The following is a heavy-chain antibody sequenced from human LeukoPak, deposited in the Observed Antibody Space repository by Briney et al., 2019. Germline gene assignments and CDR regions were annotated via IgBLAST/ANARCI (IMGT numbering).Heavy chain of an antibody. CDR3: AKDRGGRGYGRYHY. CDR1: GFTFSNYG. J-gene: IGHJ4*02. V-gene: IGHV3-30*18. CDR2: ILTVGTHK. D-gene: IGHD4-17*01. Sequence: AKCLTPSCLASGFTFSNYGMHWVRQAPGKGMEWVAIILTVGTHKLYGDSVKGGFTISRDNSKNSLYVQMYSLRPEDTAVYYCAKDRGGRGYGRYHYWGQGTLVTVSS.